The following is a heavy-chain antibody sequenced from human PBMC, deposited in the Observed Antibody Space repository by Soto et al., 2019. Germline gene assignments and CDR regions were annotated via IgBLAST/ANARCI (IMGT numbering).Heavy chain of an antibody. CDR3: ARAWSSSWYHYYYYYMDV. V-gene: IGHV4-59*01. CDR2: IYYSGST. CDR1: GGSISSYY. D-gene: IGHD6-13*01. Sequence: SETLSLTCTFSGGSISSYYWSWIRQPPGKGLEWIGYIYYSGSTNYNPSLKSRVTISVDTSKNQFSLKLSSVTAADTAVYYCARAWSSSWYHYYYYYMDVWGKGTTVTVSS. J-gene: IGHJ6*03.